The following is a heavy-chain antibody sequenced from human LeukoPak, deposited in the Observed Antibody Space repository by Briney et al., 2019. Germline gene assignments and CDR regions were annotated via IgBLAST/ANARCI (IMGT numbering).Heavy chain of an antibody. CDR1: SGSISSGSYY. CDR3: ARQVGYSSSSRWFDP. D-gene: IGHD6-6*01. V-gene: IGHV4-39*01. CDR2: IYHGGST. Sequence: SETLSLTCTVSSGSISSGSYYWAWVRQPPGKGLEWIGSIYHGGSTYYNPSLKSRVTISVDTSKNQFSLKVRSVTAADTSVYYCARQVGYSSSSRWFDPWGQGTLVTVSS. J-gene: IGHJ5*02.